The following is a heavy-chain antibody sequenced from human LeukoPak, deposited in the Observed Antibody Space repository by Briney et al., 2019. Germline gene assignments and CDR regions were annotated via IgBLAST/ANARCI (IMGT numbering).Heavy chain of an antibody. CDR1: GFTFSSYW. J-gene: IGHJ3*02. V-gene: IGHV3-7*03. D-gene: IGHD1-26*01. Sequence: PGGSLRLSCAASGFTFSSYWMSWVRQAPGKGLEWVASIKDDGSEKYYMDSVKGRLTISRDNAKNSMSLQMNSLRAEDTAVYYCAKYLIISGSDRGGDAPFDIWGQGTMVTVSS. CDR3: AKYLIISGSDRGGDAPFDI. CDR2: IKDDGSEK.